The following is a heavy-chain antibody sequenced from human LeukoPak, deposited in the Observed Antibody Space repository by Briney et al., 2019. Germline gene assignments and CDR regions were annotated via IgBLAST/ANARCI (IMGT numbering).Heavy chain of an antibody. V-gene: IGHV3-23*01. CDR2: ISGSAEKT. CDR1: GFAFSSHA. CDR3: ARGSTYDFWSGDALDV. Sequence: GGSLRLSCAASGFAFSSHAMIWVRQAPGKGLEWVSSISGSAEKTYYADSVKGRFTISRDSSQKILNLQMNNLRVEDTAIYYCARGSTYDFWSGDALDVWGQGTMVTVAS. J-gene: IGHJ3*01. D-gene: IGHD3-3*01.